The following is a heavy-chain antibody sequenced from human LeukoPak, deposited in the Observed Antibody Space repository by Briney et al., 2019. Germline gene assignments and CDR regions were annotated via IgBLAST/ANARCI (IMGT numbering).Heavy chain of an antibody. J-gene: IGHJ4*02. V-gene: IGHV3-21*01. CDR2: ISSSSSYI. D-gene: IGHD6-6*01. CDR1: GFTFSSYS. CDR3: ARGDIAARRGDYFDY. Sequence: GGSLRLSCAASGFTFSSYSMNWVRQAPGKGLEWVSSISSSSSYIYYADSVKGRFTISRDNAKNSLYLQMNSLRAEDTAVYYCARGDIAARRGDYFDYWGQGTLVTVSS.